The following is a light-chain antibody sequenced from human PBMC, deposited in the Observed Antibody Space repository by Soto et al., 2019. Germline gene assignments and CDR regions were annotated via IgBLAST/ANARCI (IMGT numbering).Light chain of an antibody. J-gene: IGKJ4*01. CDR3: QQYVDLPPT. CDR2: DAS. Sequence: DIQLTQSPSFLSASVGDRVTITCRASQDISNYLVWYQQKPGKAPKLLIYDASKLETGVPSRFSGSGSGTDFTFTISSLQPEDIATYYCQQYVDLPPTFGGGTKVEIK. CDR1: QDISNY. V-gene: IGKV1-33*01.